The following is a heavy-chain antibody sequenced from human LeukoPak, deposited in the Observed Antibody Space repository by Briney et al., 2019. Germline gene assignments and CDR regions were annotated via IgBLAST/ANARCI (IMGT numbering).Heavy chain of an antibody. V-gene: IGHV3-30-3*01. J-gene: IGHJ4*02. Sequence: GRSLRLSCAASGFTFSSYAMHWVRQAPGKGLEWVAVISYDGSNKYYADSVKGRFTISRDNSKNTLYLQMNSLRAEDTAVYYCASEREGATAVYFDYWGQGTLVTVSS. CDR3: ASEREGATAVYFDY. D-gene: IGHD1-26*01. CDR1: GFTFSSYA. CDR2: ISYDGSNK.